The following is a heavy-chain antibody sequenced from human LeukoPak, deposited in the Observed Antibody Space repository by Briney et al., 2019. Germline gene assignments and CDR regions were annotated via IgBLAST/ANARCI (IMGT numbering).Heavy chain of an antibody. CDR2: IYTSGST. D-gene: IGHD3-22*01. V-gene: IGHV4-4*07. CDR1: GGSISSYY. Sequence: SETLSLTCTVSGGSISSYYWSWIRQPAGKGLEWIGRIYTSGSTNYNPSLKSRVTMSVDTSKNQFSLKLSSVTAADTAVYYCAREVTYYYDSSGYEDAFDIWGQGTMVTVSS. CDR3: AREVTYYYDSSGYEDAFDI. J-gene: IGHJ3*02.